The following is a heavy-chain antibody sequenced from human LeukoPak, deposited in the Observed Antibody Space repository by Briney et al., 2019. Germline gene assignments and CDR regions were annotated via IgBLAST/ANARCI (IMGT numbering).Heavy chain of an antibody. J-gene: IGHJ6*03. CDR3: ASHSISWYYYYYMDV. V-gene: IGHV3-74*01. CDR1: GFTFSSYW. CDR2: INSDGGST. D-gene: IGHD6-13*01. Sequence: GGSLRLSCTASGFTFSSYWMHWVRHAPGKGLIWVSRINSDGGSTYYADSVKGRFTISRDNAKNTLYLQMNSLRAEDTAVYYCASHSISWYYYYYMDVWGKGTTVTVSS.